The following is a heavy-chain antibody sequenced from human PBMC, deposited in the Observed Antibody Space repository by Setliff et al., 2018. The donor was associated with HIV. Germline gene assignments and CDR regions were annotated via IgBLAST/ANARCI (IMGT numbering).Heavy chain of an antibody. CDR2: INPNSGGT. J-gene: IGHJ3*02. D-gene: IGHD6-25*01. V-gene: IGHV1-2*02. CDR3: ARDVAAADAFDI. Sequence: SCKASGHTFTGYHMHWVRQAPGQGLEWMGWINPNSGGTNYAQKFQGRVTMTRDTSISTAYMELSRLRSDDTAVYYCARDVAAADAFDIWGQGTMVTVSS. CDR1: GHTFTGYH.